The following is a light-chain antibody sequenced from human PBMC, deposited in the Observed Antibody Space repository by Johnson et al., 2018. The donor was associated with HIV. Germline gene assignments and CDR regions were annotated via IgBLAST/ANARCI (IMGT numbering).Light chain of an antibody. Sequence: QSVLTQPPSVSAAPGQKVTISCSGSNSNIGNNFVSWYQQLPGTAPKLLIYENIKRPSGIPDRFSGSKSGTSTTLGITGLQTGDEADYYCGTWDSSLNSYVFGTGTKVSVL. J-gene: IGLJ1*01. V-gene: IGLV1-51*02. CDR3: GTWDSSLNSYV. CDR2: ENI. CDR1: NSNIGNNF.